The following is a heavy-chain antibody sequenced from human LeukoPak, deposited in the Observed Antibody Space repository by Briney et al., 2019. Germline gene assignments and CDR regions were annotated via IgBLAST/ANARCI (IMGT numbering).Heavy chain of an antibody. CDR1: GGSINSYY. CDR2: IYYSGST. D-gene: IGHD3-22*01. CDR3: AREADSSGYYSRWFDP. V-gene: IGHV4-59*01. Sequence: PSETLSLTCTVSGGSINSYYWSWIRQPPGKGLEWIGYIYYSGSTNYNPSLNSRVTISVDPSKNQFSLKLSSVTAADTAVYYCAREADSSGYYSRWFDPWGQGTLVTVSS. J-gene: IGHJ5*02.